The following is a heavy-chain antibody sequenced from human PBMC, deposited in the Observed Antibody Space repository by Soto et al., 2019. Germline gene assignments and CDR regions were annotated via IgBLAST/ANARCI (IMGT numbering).Heavy chain of an antibody. CDR3: SSDNYKRADPHNWFDP. CDR1: GGSISSDGYY. D-gene: IGHD1-7*01. Sequence: PSETLSLTCTVSGGSISSDGYYWSWIRQHPEKGLEYIGYIYHSGDTYYTPSLERRVTISVDTSENQFSLHLSSVTAADTAVYYCSSDNYKRADPHNWFDPWGQGTLVTVSS. CDR2: IYHSGDT. V-gene: IGHV4-31*03. J-gene: IGHJ5*02.